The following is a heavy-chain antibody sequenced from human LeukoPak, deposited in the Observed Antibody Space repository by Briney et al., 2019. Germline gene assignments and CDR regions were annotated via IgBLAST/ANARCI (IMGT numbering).Heavy chain of an antibody. D-gene: IGHD6-19*01. CDR3: AKPYSSGWYGPIDY. CDR2: ISYDGSNK. J-gene: IGHJ4*02. CDR1: GFTFSSYG. Sequence: TGRSLRLSCAASGFTFSSYGMHWVRQAPGKGLEWVAVISYDGSNKYYADSVKGRFTISRDNSKNTLYLQMNSLRAEDTAVYYCAKPYSSGWYGPIDYWGQGTLVTVSS. V-gene: IGHV3-30*18.